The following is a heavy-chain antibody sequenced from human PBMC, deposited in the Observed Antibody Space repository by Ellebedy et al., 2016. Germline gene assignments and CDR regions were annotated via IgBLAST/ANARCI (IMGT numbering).Heavy chain of an antibody. J-gene: IGHJ4*02. CDR2: INHSGST. CDR1: GGSFSGYY. V-gene: IGHV4-34*01. CDR3: ARDRHDYGDYYFDY. Sequence: SETLSLTCAVYGGSFSGYYWSWIRQPPGKGLEWIGEINHSGSTNYNPSLKSRVTISVDTSKNQFSLKLSSVTAADTAVYYCARDRHDYGDYYFDYWGQGTLVTVSS. D-gene: IGHD4-17*01.